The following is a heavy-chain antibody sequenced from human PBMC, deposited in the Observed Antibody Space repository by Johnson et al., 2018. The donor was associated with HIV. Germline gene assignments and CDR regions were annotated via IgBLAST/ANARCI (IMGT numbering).Heavy chain of an antibody. V-gene: IGHV3-9*01. CDR3: VRGGYYYDQAGAFDI. J-gene: IGHJ3*02. D-gene: IGHD3-22*01. CDR1: GVTFDDYV. Sequence: VHLVESGGGLVQPGRSLRLSCAASGVTFDDYVMHWVRQVPGKGLEWVSGINWNSGSVGYADSVKGRFTISRDNAKNTLYLQMNSLRAEDTAVHYCVRGGYYYDQAGAFDIWGQGTMVIVS. CDR2: INWNSGSV.